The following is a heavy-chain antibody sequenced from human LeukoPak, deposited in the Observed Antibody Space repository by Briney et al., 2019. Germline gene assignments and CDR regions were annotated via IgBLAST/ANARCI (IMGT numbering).Heavy chain of an antibody. CDR3: ARTHCGGDCPLDY. CDR1: GGTFSSYA. Sequence: SVKVSCKASGGTFSSYAISWVRQAPGQGLEWMGRIIPILGIANYAQKFQGRVTITADKSTSTAYMELRSLRSDDTAVYYCARTHCGGDCPLDYWGQGTLVTVSS. J-gene: IGHJ4*02. D-gene: IGHD2-21*01. V-gene: IGHV1-69*04. CDR2: IIPILGIA.